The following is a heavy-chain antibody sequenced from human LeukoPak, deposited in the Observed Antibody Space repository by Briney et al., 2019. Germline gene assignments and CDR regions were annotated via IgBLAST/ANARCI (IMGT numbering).Heavy chain of an antibody. D-gene: IGHD3-9*01. CDR3: ARTARLRYFDWLQRRNAFDI. Sequence: SETLSLTCTVSGGSISSYYWSWIRQPPGKGLEWIGYIYYSGSTNYNPSLKSRVTISVDTSKNQFSLKLSSVTAADTAVYYCARTARLRYFDWLQRRNAFDIWGQGTMVTVSS. V-gene: IGHV4-59*12. J-gene: IGHJ3*02. CDR2: IYYSGST. CDR1: GGSISSYY.